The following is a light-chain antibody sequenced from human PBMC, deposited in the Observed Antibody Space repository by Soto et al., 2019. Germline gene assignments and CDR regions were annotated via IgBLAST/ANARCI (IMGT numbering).Light chain of an antibody. CDR1: QSVLYSSNNKNY. V-gene: IGKV4-1*01. J-gene: IGKJ3*01. Sequence: DIVMTQSPDSLAASLGEGATINCKSSQSVLYSSNNKNYLAWYQQKPGQPPKLLIYWASTRESGVPDRFSGSGSATDFTLTIGSLQAEDVAVYYCQQYYSTPFTFGPGTKVDIK. CDR2: WAS. CDR3: QQYYSTPFT.